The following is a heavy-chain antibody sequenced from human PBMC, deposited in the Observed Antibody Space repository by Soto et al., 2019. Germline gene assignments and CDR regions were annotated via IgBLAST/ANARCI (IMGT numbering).Heavy chain of an antibody. V-gene: IGHV3-48*02. D-gene: IGHD3-10*01. CDR2: ISSSSSTI. Sequence: EVQLVESGGGLVQPGGSLRLSCATSGFTFSTYAMNWVRQAPGKGLEWISYISSSSSTIYYADSVKGRFTISRDNANNSLDLHMSGLRDEDTAVYYCAREGLWYGEEYFDYWGQGALVTVSS. CDR3: AREGLWYGEEYFDY. CDR1: GFTFSTYA. J-gene: IGHJ4*02.